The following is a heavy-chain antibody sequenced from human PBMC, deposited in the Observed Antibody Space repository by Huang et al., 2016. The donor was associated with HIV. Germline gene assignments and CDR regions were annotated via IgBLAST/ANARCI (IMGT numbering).Heavy chain of an antibody. CDR3: ARAIFGVVIIPVVFDY. D-gene: IGHD3-3*01. CDR2: IYTSGST. Sequence: QVQLQESGPGLVKPSQTLSLTCTVSGGSISRGSYSWSWIRQPAGKGLECSGHIYTSGSTNANPALKVRVTISVATSKNQVSLKLSSVTAADTAVYYCARAIFGVVIIPVVFDYWGQGTLVTVSS. J-gene: IGHJ4*02. CDR1: GGSISRGSYS. V-gene: IGHV4-61*09.